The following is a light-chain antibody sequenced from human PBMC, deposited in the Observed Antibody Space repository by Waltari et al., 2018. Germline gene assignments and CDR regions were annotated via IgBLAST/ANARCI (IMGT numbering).Light chain of an antibody. CDR2: DVS. J-gene: IGLJ2*01. Sequence: QSALTQPASVSGSPGQSITISCTGTSIDVGDHNFFSWYQHHPGKAPKLIIYDVSDRPAGVSNRFAGSKSGNTASLTISGLQAEDEAMYYCSSFTGSSFVLFGGGTMLTVL. V-gene: IGLV2-14*03. CDR3: SSFTGSSFVL. CDR1: SIDVGDHNF.